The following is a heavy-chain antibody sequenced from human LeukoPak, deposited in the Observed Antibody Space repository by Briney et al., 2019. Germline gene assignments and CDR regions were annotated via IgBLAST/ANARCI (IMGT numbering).Heavy chain of an antibody. D-gene: IGHD3-22*01. CDR1: GGSISSSTYY. CDR3: ARMYYYDSSGYYLGLDAFDI. J-gene: IGHJ3*02. CDR2: IYSSGNT. V-gene: IGHV4-39*07. Sequence: SETLSLTCTVSGGSISSSTYYWGWIRQPPGKGLEWIGSIYSSGNTYYNPSLKSRVTISVDTSKNQFSPKLRSVTAGATAVYYCARMYYYDSSGYYLGLDAFDIWGQGTMVTVSS.